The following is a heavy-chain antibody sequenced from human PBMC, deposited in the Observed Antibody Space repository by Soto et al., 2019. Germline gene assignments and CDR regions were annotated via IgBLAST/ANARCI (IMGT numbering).Heavy chain of an antibody. D-gene: IGHD3-22*01. J-gene: IGHJ4*02. CDR2: SYYSGST. CDR1: GGSVSSGSYY. CDR3: AREADYSSLDY. Sequence: SETLSLTCTVSGGSVSSGSYYWSWIRQPPGKGLEWIGYSYYSGSTNYNPSLKSRVTISADTSKNQFSLKLSSVTAADTAVYYCAREADYSSLDYWGQGTLVTVSS. V-gene: IGHV4-61*01.